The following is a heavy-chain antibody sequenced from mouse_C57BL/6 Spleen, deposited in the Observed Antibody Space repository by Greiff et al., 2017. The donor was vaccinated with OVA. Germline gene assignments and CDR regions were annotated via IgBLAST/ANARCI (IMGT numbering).Heavy chain of an antibody. Sequence: QVQLKQSGPELVKPGASVKISCKASGYAFSSSWMNWVKQRPGKGLEWIRRIYPGDGATNYNGKFKGKATLTADKSSSTAYMQLSSLTSEDSAVYFCARGGSYGNYFDYWGQGTTLTVSS. CDR2: IYPGDGAT. J-gene: IGHJ2*01. CDR3: ARGGSYGNYFDY. D-gene: IGHD2-1*01. V-gene: IGHV1-82*01. CDR1: GYAFSSSW.